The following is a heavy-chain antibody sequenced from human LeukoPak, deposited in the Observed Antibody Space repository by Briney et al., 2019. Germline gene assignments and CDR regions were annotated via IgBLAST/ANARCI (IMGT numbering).Heavy chain of an antibody. V-gene: IGHV4-61*02. CDR3: ARNGAIVVVPAATRYYYYYMDV. D-gene: IGHD2-2*01. CDR2: IYTSGST. CDR1: GGSISSGSYY. Sequence: YPSQTLSLTCTVSGGSISSGSYYWSWIRQPAGKGLEWIGRIYTSGSTNYNPSLKSRVTISVDTSKNQFSLKLSSVTAADTAVYYCARNGAIVVVPAATRYYYYYMDVWGKGTTVTVSS. J-gene: IGHJ6*03.